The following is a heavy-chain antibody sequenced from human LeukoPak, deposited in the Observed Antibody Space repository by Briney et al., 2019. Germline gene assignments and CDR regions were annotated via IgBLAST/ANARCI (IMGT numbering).Heavy chain of an antibody. V-gene: IGHV1-69*13. CDR2: IIPIFGTA. Sequence: ASVKVSCKASGGTFSSYAISWVRQAPGQGLEWMGGIIPIFGTANYAQKFQGRATITADESTSTAYMELSSLRSEDTAVYYCARVLYYYGSGSYYTAKYYFDYWGQGTLVTVSS. D-gene: IGHD3-10*01. CDR1: GGTFSSYA. CDR3: ARVLYYYGSGSYYTAKYYFDY. J-gene: IGHJ4*02.